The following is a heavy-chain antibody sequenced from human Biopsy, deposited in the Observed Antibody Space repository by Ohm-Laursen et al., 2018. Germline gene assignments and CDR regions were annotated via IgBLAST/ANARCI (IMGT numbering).Heavy chain of an antibody. V-gene: IGHV3-48*01. CDR1: GFTFSSYS. J-gene: IGHJ4*02. CDR3: ARGRTGG. D-gene: IGHD1/OR15-1a*01. Sequence: SLGLSCTASGFTFSSYSMNWVRQAPGRGLEWVSFISSGSSPIYYADSVKGRFTISRDDAKNSLYLQMNSLRAEDTAVYYCARGRTGGWGQGTRVTVSS. CDR2: ISSGSSPI.